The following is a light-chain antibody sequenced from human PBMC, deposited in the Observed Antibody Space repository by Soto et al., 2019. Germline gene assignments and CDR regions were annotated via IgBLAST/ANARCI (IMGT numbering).Light chain of an antibody. CDR1: SSNIGRNT. CDR3: AAWDDNLRGVV. CDR2: RNS. J-gene: IGLJ3*02. Sequence: QSGLTQPPSASGTPGQRIIISCSGRSSNIGRNTVNWYQHLPGRAPKVLIYRNSHRPSGVHDRFSGSQAGSSATLSISGLQSEDEADYYCAAWDDNLRGVVFGGGTKLTV. V-gene: IGLV1-44*01.